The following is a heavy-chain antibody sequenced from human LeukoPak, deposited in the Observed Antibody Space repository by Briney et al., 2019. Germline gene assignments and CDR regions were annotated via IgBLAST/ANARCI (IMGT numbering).Heavy chain of an antibody. CDR3: ARDTYYYDSSGYSPFYYYYGMDV. CDR2: IYYSGST. CDR1: GGSISSYY. V-gene: IGHV4-59*01. D-gene: IGHD3-22*01. Sequence: PSETLSLTCTASGGSISSYYWSWIRQPPGKGLEWIGYIYYSGSTNYNPSLKSRVTISVDTSKNQFSLKLSSVTAADTAVYYCARDTYYYDSSGYSPFYYYYGMDVWGQGTTVTVSS. J-gene: IGHJ6*02.